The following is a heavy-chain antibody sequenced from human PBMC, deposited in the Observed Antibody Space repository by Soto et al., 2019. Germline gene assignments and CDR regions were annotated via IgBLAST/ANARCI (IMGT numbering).Heavy chain of an antibody. CDR3: ARDPYSSFSLWYNWFDP. V-gene: IGHV6-1*01. CDR1: GDSVSSNSAA. CDR2: TYYRSKWYN. J-gene: IGHJ5*02. D-gene: IGHD6-6*01. Sequence: PSQTLSLTCAISGDSVSSNSAAWNWIRQSPSRGLEWLGRTYYRSKWYNDYAVSVKSRITINPDTSKNQFSLQLNSVTPEDTAVYYCARDPYSSFSLWYNWFDPWGQGTLVTVSS.